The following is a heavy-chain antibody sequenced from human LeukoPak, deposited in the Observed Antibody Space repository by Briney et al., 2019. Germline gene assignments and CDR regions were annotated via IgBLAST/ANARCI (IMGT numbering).Heavy chain of an antibody. CDR1: GFTSGDYA. D-gene: IGHD2-15*01. Sequence: GGSLRLSCTASGFTSGDYAMSWVRQAPGKGLEWVGFIRSKAYGGTTEYAASVKGRFTISRDDSKSIAYLQMNSLKTEDTAVYYCTRLPCSGGSCYWFDPWGQGTLVTVSS. CDR3: TRLPCSGGSCYWFDP. CDR2: IRSKAYGGTT. J-gene: IGHJ5*02. V-gene: IGHV3-49*04.